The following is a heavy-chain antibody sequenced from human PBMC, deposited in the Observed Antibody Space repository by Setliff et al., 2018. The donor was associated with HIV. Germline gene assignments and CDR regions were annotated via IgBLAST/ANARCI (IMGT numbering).Heavy chain of an antibody. CDR2: INTGNGNT. CDR1: GYTFSQYP. J-gene: IGHJ4*02. V-gene: IGHV1-3*04. D-gene: IGHD6-25*01. CDR3: ARTPEGAAVFDY. Sequence: ASVKVSCKASGYTFSQYPMHWVRQAPGQRPEWMGWINTGNGNTKYSQIFRDRVTFTRDISASTAYMDLSSLTSEDTAVYYCARTPEGAAVFDYWCQGTLVTVSS.